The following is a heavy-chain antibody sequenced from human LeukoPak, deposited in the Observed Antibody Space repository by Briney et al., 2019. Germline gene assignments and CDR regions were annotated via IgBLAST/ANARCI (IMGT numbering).Heavy chain of an antibody. Sequence: TPGGSLRLSCAASGFTFSDFYMTWIRQAPGKGLEWVSSISSSSTYIYYADSVKGRFTISRDNAKNSLYLQINSLRAEDTAVYYCARTRITVTTRSWDYWGQGTLVTVSS. CDR3: ARTRITVTTRSWDY. V-gene: IGHV3-11*06. CDR1: GFTFSDFY. D-gene: IGHD4-17*01. CDR2: ISSSSTYI. J-gene: IGHJ4*02.